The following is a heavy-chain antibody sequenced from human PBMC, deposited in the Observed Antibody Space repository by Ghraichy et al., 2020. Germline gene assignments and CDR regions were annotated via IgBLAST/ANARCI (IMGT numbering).Heavy chain of an antibody. J-gene: IGHJ6*02. Sequence: ASVKVSCKASGYTFTGYYMHWVRQAPGQGLEWMGWIDPNSGGTNYAQKFQGWVTMTRDTSISTAYMELSRLRSDDTAVYYCARGFGDYYYYGMDVWGQGTTVTVSS. CDR1: GYTFTGYY. CDR2: IDPNSGGT. V-gene: IGHV1-2*04. D-gene: IGHD3-10*01. CDR3: ARGFGDYYYYGMDV.